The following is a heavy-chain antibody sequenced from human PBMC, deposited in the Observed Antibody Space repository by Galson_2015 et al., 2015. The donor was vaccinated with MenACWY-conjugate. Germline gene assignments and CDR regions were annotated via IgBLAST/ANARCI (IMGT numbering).Heavy chain of an antibody. J-gene: IGHJ4*02. CDR2: IKADGSFS. CDR1: GFTFNNYW. V-gene: IGHV3-74*01. CDR3: ARGNNWSFDS. Sequence: SLRLSCAASGFTFNNYWMHWVRQPPGTGLEWISYIKADGSFSNYADSVKGRFTISTDNAKNMVYLQMDGLGDEDTAVYFCARGNNWSFDSWGQGTLVTVTS. D-gene: IGHD1-1*01.